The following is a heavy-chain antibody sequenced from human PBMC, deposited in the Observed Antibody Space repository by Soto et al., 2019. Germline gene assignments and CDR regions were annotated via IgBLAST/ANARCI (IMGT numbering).Heavy chain of an antibody. V-gene: IGHV4-59*01. CDR3: ASTYYYDSSGSQPFDY. CDR2: IYYGGGT. Sequence: QVQLQESGPGLVKPSETLSLTCTVSGGSLSSYYWNWIRQPPGKGLEWIGDIYYGGGTNYNPSLKCRVILSVNTPKNPFSLKLSSVPAADTAVYYCASTYYYDSSGSQPFDYWAQVTHVSVSS. D-gene: IGHD3-22*01. J-gene: IGHJ4*02. CDR1: GGSLSSYY.